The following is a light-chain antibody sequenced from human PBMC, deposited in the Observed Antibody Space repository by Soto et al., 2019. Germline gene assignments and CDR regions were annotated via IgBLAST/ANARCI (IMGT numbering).Light chain of an antibody. CDR2: GVS. CDR3: QQSYSLPVT. CDR1: QSIDTY. J-gene: IGKJ4*01. V-gene: IGKV1-39*01. Sequence: DIQMTQSPSSLSASIGERVTITCRASQSIDTYLSWYQKKPGKAPNLLIYGVSNLDSGVPSRISGSGSGTDFTLTISSLEVEDFATYYCQQSYSLPVTFGGGTRVDIK.